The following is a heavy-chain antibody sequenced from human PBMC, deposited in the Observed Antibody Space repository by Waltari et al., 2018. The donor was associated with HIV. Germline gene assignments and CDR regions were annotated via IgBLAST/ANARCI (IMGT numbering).Heavy chain of an antibody. V-gene: IGHV3-74*01. CDR2: LRRVGISR. CDR1: GFSVSNHW. J-gene: IGHJ4*02. D-gene: IGHD2-15*01. Sequence: VQLVESGGGSIKTGGSLRLSCTASGFSVSNHWMDWVRQGPGKGLGGFAGLRRVGISRNYADAVKGRFVLTRDNARNTVYLQLNSLRVEDTAMDFCARASHYIEFSTFDGDYYFDVWGRGTRVAVSS. CDR3: ARASHYIEFSTFDGDYYFDV.